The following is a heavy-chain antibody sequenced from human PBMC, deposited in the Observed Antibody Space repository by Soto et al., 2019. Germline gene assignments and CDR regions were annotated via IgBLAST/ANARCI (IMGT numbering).Heavy chain of an antibody. CDR3: ARDSGESSGGIWYDSLDI. CDR2: IKADGSEK. Sequence: PGGALRLSCAASAFTFSNYWMTWVRQAPGKGLEWVANIKADGSEKNYVDSVRGRFTISRDNANNSLFLQMNILRAEDTAIYYFARDSGESSGGIWYDSLDIWGQGTMVTVSS. V-gene: IGHV3-7*01. J-gene: IGHJ3*02. D-gene: IGHD2-15*01. CDR1: AFTFSNYW.